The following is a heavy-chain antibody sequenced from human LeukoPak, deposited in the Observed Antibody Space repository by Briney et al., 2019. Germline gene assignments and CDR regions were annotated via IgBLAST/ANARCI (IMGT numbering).Heavy chain of an antibody. Sequence: PGGSLRLSCAASGFTFSSYGMSWVRQAPGKGPQWVSAITGSGGTTYYADSVKGRFTIPRDNSKNTLYLQMNSLRAEDTAVYYCAKIQGYFDYWGPGNLVTVSS. V-gene: IGHV3-23*01. CDR1: GFTFSSYG. CDR2: ITGSGGTT. CDR3: AKIQGYFDY. J-gene: IGHJ4*02.